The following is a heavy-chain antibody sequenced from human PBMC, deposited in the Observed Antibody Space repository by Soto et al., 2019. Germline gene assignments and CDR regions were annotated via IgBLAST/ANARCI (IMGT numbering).Heavy chain of an antibody. CDR2: INHSGST. CDR3: ARGRRGYYYFYGMDV. CDR1: GGSFSGYY. Sequence: SETLSLTCAVYGGSFSGYYWSWIRQPPGKGLEWIGEINHSGSTNYNPSLKSRVTISVDTSKNQFSLKLSSVTAADTAVYYCARGRRGYYYFYGMDVWGQGTTVTVSS. V-gene: IGHV4-34*01. J-gene: IGHJ6*02.